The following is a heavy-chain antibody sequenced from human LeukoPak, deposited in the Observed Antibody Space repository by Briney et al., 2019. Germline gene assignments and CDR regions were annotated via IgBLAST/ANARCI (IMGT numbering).Heavy chain of an antibody. CDR3: ARRLYCSSTSCPTHYYGMDV. J-gene: IGHJ6*02. CDR1: GGSISSSSYY. CDR2: IYYSGST. V-gene: IGHV4-39*01. Sequence: SETLSLTCTVSGGSISSSSYYWGWIRQPPGKGLEWIGSIYYSGSTYYNPSLKSRVTISVDTSKNQFSLKLSSVTAADTAVYYCARRLYCSSTSCPTHYYGMDVWGQGTTVTVSS. D-gene: IGHD2-2*01.